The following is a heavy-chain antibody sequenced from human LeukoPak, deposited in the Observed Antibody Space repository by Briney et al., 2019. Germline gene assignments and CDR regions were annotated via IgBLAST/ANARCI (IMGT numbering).Heavy chain of an antibody. D-gene: IGHD3-10*01. CDR1: GYTFTGYY. CDR2: INPNSGGT. CDR3: ASEDYYGSGSLPWFDP. Sequence: SVKVSCKASGYTFTGYYMHWVRQAPGQGLGWVGWINPNSGGTNYAQKCHGWVTMTRDPSIRTAYMELSRLSSDDTAVYHCASEDYYGSGSLPWFDPWGQGTLVTVSS. J-gene: IGHJ5*02. V-gene: IGHV1-2*04.